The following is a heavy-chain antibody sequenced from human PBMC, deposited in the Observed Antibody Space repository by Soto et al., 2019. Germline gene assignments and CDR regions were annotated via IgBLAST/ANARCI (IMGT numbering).Heavy chain of an antibody. Sequence: PGGSLRLSCAASGFTFSTFGMIWIRQAPGKGLEWVSSISTSGTHIFYGDSVRGRFTISRDNAKTSLYLQMDSLRDEDTALYYCARVGGSCSTSSCFAYFDYWGQGILVTVSS. CDR1: GFTFSTFG. V-gene: IGHV3-21*01. J-gene: IGHJ4*02. CDR2: ISTSGTHI. CDR3: ARVGGSCSTSSCFAYFDY. D-gene: IGHD2-2*01.